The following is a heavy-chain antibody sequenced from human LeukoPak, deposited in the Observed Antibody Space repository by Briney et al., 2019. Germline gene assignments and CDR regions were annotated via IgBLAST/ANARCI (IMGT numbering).Heavy chain of an antibody. CDR3: VGDWGGSYYYPSDY. Sequence: GASVKVSCKTSGYTFIGHYMHWVRQAPGHGLEWMGWFSPKTGGSHFAQKFRGRVAMTTDTSISTAYLELSSLRSDDTAVYYCVGDWGGSYYYPSDYWGQGTLVTVSS. CDR1: GYTFIGHY. D-gene: IGHD1-26*01. CDR2: FSPKTGGS. V-gene: IGHV1-2*02. J-gene: IGHJ4*02.